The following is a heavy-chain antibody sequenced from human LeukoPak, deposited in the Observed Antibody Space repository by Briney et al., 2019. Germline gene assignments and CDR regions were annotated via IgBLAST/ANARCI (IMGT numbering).Heavy chain of an antibody. J-gene: IGHJ6*02. Sequence: GGSLRLSCDASGFSFDDHAMNWVRQGPRKGLEWISVINWNGASSDYADSVKGRFTIFRDNAKNSMYLQMNSLRIEDTALYYCSKDISAGGLDVWGPGTPVTVSS. V-gene: IGHV3-20*04. D-gene: IGHD3-16*02. CDR3: SKDISAGGLDV. CDR1: GFSFDDHA. CDR2: INWNGASS.